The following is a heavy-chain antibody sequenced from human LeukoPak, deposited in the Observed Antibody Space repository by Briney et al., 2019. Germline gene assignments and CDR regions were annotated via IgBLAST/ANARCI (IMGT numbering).Heavy chain of an antibody. CDR1: GFTISHYW. CDR3: VRDGGTDWYDP. V-gene: IGHV3-7*01. J-gene: IGHJ5*02. CDR2: IEKDAREK. D-gene: IGHD3-16*01. Sequence: GGSLRLSCVASGFTISHYWMTWVRQAPGRGLEWVTNIEKDAREKTYVDSVKGRFTISRDNAKNSIFLQMNSLRVEDMAIYYCVRDGGTDWYDPWGQGTLVSVSS.